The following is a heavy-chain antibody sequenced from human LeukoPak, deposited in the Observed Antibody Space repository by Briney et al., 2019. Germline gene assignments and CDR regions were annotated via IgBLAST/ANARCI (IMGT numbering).Heavy chain of an antibody. D-gene: IGHD6-13*01. CDR1: GFTFSSYA. J-gene: IGHJ4*02. Sequence: AGGSQRLSCAASGFTFSSYAMHWVRQAPGKGLEWVAVISYDGSNKYYADSVKGRFTISRDNSKNTLYLQMNSLRAEDTAVYYCARFGLAAAIPRKGNYFDYWGQGTLVTVSS. CDR2: ISYDGSNK. V-gene: IGHV3-30-3*01. CDR3: ARFGLAAAIPRKGNYFDY.